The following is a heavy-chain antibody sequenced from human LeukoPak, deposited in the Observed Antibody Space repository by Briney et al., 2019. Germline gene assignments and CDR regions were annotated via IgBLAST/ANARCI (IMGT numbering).Heavy chain of an antibody. J-gene: IGHJ3*02. CDR3: ARGADIVVVPASTVVDAFDI. D-gene: IGHD2-2*01. V-gene: IGHV3-7*03. Sequence: GGSLRLSCVASGFPFSSYWMSWVGQATAQGLEWMAYIKQDGSEKYYVDSVKSRCTITRDNAKNSLYLQMNSLIAEDTAVYYCARGADIVVVPASTVVDAFDIWGQGTMVTVSS. CDR2: IKQDGSEK. CDR1: GFPFSSYW.